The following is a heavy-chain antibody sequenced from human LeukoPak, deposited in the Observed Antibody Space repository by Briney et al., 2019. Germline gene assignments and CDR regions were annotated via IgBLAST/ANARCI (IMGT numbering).Heavy chain of an antibody. J-gene: IGHJ4*02. D-gene: IGHD5-18*01. CDR1: GFSFRSYT. V-gene: IGHV3-21*01. Sequence: GGSLRLSCAASGFSFRSYTMDWVRQAPGKGLEWVSSISRVSSYIYYAESVKGRFTISRDNAKNSLFLQMTSLRAEDTGVYYCARDTALDYWGQGTLVTVSS. CDR2: ISRVSSYI. CDR3: ARDTALDY.